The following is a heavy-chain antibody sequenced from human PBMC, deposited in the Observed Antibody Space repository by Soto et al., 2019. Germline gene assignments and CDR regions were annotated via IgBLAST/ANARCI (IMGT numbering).Heavy chain of an antibody. J-gene: IGHJ4*02. CDR3: EKEQNRVFDY. CDR2: ITWDGGST. CDR1: GFTFDDYS. V-gene: IGHV3-43*01. Sequence: EVHLVVSGGLVVRPGGSLRLSCAASGFTFDDYSMHWVRQPPGKGLEWVSLITWDGGSTFYSDSVKGRFTISRDNSKNSLVLQMNSLTTEDTALYYCEKEQNRVFDYWGQGTLVTVSS.